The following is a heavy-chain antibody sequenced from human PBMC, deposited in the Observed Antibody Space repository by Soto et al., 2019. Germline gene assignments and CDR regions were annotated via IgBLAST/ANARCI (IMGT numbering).Heavy chain of an antibody. CDR1: GGSISSSNW. Sequence: PSETLSLTCAVSGGSISSSNWWSWVRQPPGKGLEWIGEIYHSGSTNYNPSLKSRVTISVDKSKNQFSLKLSSVTAADTAVYYCAGSGSYYNWFDPWGQGTLVTVSS. D-gene: IGHD1-26*01. CDR3: AGSGSYYNWFDP. CDR2: IYHSGST. V-gene: IGHV4-4*02. J-gene: IGHJ5*02.